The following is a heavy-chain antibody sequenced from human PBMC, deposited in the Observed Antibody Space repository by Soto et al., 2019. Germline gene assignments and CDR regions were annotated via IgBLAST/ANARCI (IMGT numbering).Heavy chain of an antibody. CDR3: ASTGGTLRFLEWLLYMDV. J-gene: IGHJ6*02. CDR1: GGSISSSSYY. V-gene: IGHV4-39*01. D-gene: IGHD3-3*01. Sequence: QLQLQESGPGLVKPSETLSLTCTVSGGSISSSSYYWGWIRQPPGKGLEWIGSIYYSGSTYYNPSLKSRVTISVDTSKNQFSLKLSSVTAADTAVYYCASTGGTLRFLEWLLYMDVWGQGTTVTVSS. CDR2: IYYSGST.